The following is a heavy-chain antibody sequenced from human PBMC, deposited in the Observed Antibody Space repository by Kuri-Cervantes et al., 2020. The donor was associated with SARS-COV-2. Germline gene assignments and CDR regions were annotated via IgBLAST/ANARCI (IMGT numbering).Heavy chain of an antibody. CDR3: ARDREMYYDFWSGYYYFDY. CDR1: GFTFSSYD. V-gene: IGHV3-13*04. J-gene: IGHJ4*02. CDR2: IGTAGDT. D-gene: IGHD3-3*01. Sequence: GGSLRLSCAASGFTFSSYDMHWVRQATGKGLEWVSAIGTAGDTYYPGSVKGRFTISRDNAKNSLYLQMSSLRAEDTAVYYCARDREMYYDFWSGYYYFDYWGQGTLVTVSS.